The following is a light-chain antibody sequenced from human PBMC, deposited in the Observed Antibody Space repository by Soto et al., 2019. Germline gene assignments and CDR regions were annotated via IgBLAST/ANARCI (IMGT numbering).Light chain of an antibody. J-gene: IGLJ3*02. V-gene: IGLV2-23*01. CDR2: EGN. CDR3: CSYAGYNSLV. Sequence: QSALTPPASVSGSPGQSITISCTGASSDVGSYNLVSWYRQHPGKAPKLIIYEGNKRPSGVSNRFSGSKSGNTASLTISGLQADDEADYYCCSYAGYNSLVFGGGTKLTVL. CDR1: SSDVGSYNL.